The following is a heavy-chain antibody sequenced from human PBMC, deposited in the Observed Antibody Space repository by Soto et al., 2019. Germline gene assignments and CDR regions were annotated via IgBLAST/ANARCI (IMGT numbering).Heavy chain of an antibody. J-gene: IGHJ5*02. D-gene: IGHD1-26*01. CDR2: IRSKTDGGTT. V-gene: IGHV3-15*01. CDR1: GFTFSNAW. CDR3: KWDLEASDP. Sequence: VGSLRLSCAASGFTFSNAWMSWVRQAPGKGLEWVGRIRSKTDGGTTDYAAPVKGRFTISRDDSKDTLYLQMNSLKTEDTAVYYCKWDLEASDPWGQGTLVTVSS.